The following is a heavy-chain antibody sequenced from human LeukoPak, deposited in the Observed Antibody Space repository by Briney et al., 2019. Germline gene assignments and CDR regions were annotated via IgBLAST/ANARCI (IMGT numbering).Heavy chain of an antibody. Sequence: TSETLSLTCSVSGDSISSYYWSWIRQPPGKGLEWIGDIYYSGSTNYHPSLKSRVTISVGTSKNQFSLKLSSVTAADTAVYYCARAGDGCNRWLFVTYSGQGTLVTVSS. CDR2: IYYSGST. CDR3: ARAGDGCNRWLFVTY. CDR1: GDSISSYY. D-gene: IGHD5-24*01. J-gene: IGHJ4*02. V-gene: IGHV4-59*01.